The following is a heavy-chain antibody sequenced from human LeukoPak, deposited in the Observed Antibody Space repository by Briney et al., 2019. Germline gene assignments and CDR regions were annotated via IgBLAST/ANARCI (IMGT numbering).Heavy chain of an antibody. CDR1: GFIFSNYG. J-gene: IGHJ6*03. D-gene: IGHD2-15*01. CDR3: ARLSPLDIVVVAAEAGYMDV. V-gene: IGHV3-48*04. Sequence: GGTLRLSCAASGFIFSNYGMNWVRQSPGKGLEWVSSISGSGDTTNYADSVKGRFTISRDNAKNSLYLQMNSLRAEDTAVYYCARLSPLDIVVVAAEAGYMDVWGKGTTVTVSS. CDR2: ISGSGDTT.